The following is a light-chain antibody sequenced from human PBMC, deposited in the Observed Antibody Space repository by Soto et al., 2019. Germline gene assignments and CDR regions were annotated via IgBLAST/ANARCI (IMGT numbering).Light chain of an antibody. Sequence: QSALTQPASVSGSPGQSITISCTGTSSDVGGYNYVSWYQQHPGKAPKLMIYDVSNRPSGVSNRFSGSKVGNTAALTISGLQAEDEADYYCSSYTSSSTYVFGTGTKLTVL. CDR1: SSDVGGYNY. V-gene: IGLV2-14*01. J-gene: IGLJ1*01. CDR3: SSYTSSSTYV. CDR2: DVS.